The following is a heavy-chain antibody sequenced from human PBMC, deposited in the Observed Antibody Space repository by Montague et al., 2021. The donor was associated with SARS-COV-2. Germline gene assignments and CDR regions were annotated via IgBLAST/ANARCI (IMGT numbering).Heavy chain of an antibody. CDR2: VYCRLLD. D-gene: IGHD5-24*01. J-gene: IGHJ5*02. V-gene: IGHV4-59*01. Sequence: YVYCRLLDNYNPSLETRVTISVDPSKNQFSLKMRSVTAADTAVYYCAREDRWNWFDPWGRGTLVIVSA. CDR3: AREDRWNWFDP.